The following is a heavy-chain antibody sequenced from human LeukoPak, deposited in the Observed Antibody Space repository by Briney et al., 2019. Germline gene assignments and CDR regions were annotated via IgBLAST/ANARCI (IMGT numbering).Heavy chain of an antibody. D-gene: IGHD3-10*01. CDR3: ATGSYGSGSYYGYGMDV. V-gene: IGHV1-24*01. CDR1: GYTLTELS. CDR2: FDPEDGET. J-gene: IGHJ6*02. Sequence: ASVKVSCKVSGYTLTELSMHWVRQAPGKGLEWMGGFDPEDGETIYAQKFQGRVTMTEDTSTDTAYMGLSSLRSEDTAVYYCATGSYGSGSYYGYGMDVWGQGTTVTVSS.